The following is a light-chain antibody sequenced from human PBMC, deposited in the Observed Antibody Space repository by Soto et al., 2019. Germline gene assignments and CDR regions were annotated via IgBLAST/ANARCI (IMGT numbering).Light chain of an antibody. Sequence: EIVMTQSPATLSVSPGERATLSCRASQSVSNNVAWYQQKPGQAPRLLIYGASTRATGIPARFSGSGSGTEVTLTISSLQSEDFAVYYCQQYDNWPWTFGQGTKVEIK. CDR3: QQYDNWPWT. V-gene: IGKV3-15*01. CDR2: GAS. CDR1: QSVSNN. J-gene: IGKJ1*01.